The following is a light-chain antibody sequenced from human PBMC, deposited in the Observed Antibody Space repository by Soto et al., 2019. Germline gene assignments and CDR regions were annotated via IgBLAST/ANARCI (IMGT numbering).Light chain of an antibody. CDR1: QSVLSD. Sequence: EIVLTQSPATLSLSPGERATLSCRASQSVLSDLGWYQQKPGQAPRLLIFDASNRATGIPVRFSGSGSGTDFTLTISSLEPEDFAVYYCQQRSNWPLTFGPGTKVHI. CDR3: QQRSNWPLT. J-gene: IGKJ3*01. V-gene: IGKV3-11*01. CDR2: DAS.